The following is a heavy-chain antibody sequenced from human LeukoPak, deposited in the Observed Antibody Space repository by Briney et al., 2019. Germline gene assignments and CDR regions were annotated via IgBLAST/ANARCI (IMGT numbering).Heavy chain of an antibody. J-gene: IGHJ5*02. CDR2: INWNGGST. CDR1: GFTFDDYG. D-gene: IGHD3-22*01. Sequence: GGSLRLSCAASGFTFDDYGMSWVRQAPGKGLKWVSGINWNGGSTGYADSVKGRFTISRDNAKNSLYLQMNSLRAEDTALYHCARERDHYDSSGYALTNWFDPWGQGTLVTVSS. CDR3: ARERDHYDSSGYALTNWFDP. V-gene: IGHV3-20*01.